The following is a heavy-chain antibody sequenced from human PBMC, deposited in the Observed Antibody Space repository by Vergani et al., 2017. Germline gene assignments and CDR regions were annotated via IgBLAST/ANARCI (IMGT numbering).Heavy chain of an antibody. Sequence: QVQLQESGPGLVKPSQTLSLTCTVSGGSINSHNYYWSWIRQPAGKGLEWIGRIHTSGSTNYNPSLKSQVTMSEDTSKNHVSLNLTSVTAADTAVYFCARGSCLGGSCYKPLFDYWGQGILVTVSS. CDR2: IHTSGST. CDR3: ARGSCLGGSCYKPLFDY. D-gene: IGHD2-15*01. J-gene: IGHJ4*02. CDR1: GGSINSHNYY. V-gene: IGHV4-61*02.